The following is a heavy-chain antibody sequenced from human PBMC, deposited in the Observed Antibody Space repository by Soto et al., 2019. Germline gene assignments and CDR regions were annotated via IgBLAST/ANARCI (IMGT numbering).Heavy chain of an antibody. Sequence: QVQLVQSGAEVKKPGSSVKVSCKASGGTFSSYAISWVRQAPGQGLEWMGGIIPIFGTANYAQKFQGRVTVPTDECTGTDAMEQSTRRPEVKPGSCSAQGTGRYTCGSCYYCYNLDFWGQGTKVTVSS. V-gene: IGHV1-69*01. D-gene: IGHD6-25*01. CDR2: IIPIFGTA. J-gene: IGHJ6*02. CDR3: AQGTGRYTCGSCYYCYNLDF. CDR1: GGTFSSYA.